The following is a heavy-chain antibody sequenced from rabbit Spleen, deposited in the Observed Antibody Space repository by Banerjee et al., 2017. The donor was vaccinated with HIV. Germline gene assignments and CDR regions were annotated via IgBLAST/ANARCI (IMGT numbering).Heavy chain of an antibody. CDR3: ARDLLGVIGWNFYL. Sequence: QSLEESGGDLVKPGASLTLTCIASGVSFSGNSYMCWVRQAPGKGLEWIACIDTGSSGFTYFASWAKGRFTISKTSSTTVTLRMTSLTAADRATYFCARDLLGVIGWNFYLWGQGTLVTVS. CDR1: GVSFSGNSY. D-gene: IGHD1-1*01. J-gene: IGHJ4*01. V-gene: IGHV1S40*01. CDR2: IDTGSSGFT.